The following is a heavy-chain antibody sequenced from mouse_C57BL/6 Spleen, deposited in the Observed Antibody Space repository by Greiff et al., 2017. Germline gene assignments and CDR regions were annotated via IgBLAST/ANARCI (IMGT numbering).Heavy chain of an antibody. CDR2: INPNYGTT. D-gene: IGHD1-2*01. CDR1: GYSFTDYN. V-gene: IGHV1-39*01. Sequence: EVQLQPSGPELVKPGASVKISCKASGYSFTDYNMNWVKQSNGKSLEWIGVINPNYGTTSYNQKFKGKATLTVDQSSSTAYMQLNSLTSEDSAVYYCARRDYGPGYYAMDYWGQGTSVTVSS. CDR3: ARRDYGPGYYAMDY. J-gene: IGHJ4*01.